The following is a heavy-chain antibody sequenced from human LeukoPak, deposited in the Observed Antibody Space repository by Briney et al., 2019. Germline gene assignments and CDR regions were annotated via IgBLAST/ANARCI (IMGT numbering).Heavy chain of an antibody. Sequence: PSETLSLTCAVYGGSFSGYYWSWIRQPPGKGLEWIGEINHSGSTNYNPSLKSRVTISVDTSKNQFSLKLSSVTAADTAVYYCARQYYSNYGDPGYYFDYWGQGTLVTVSS. J-gene: IGHJ4*02. CDR1: GGSFSGYY. D-gene: IGHD4-11*01. CDR2: INHSGST. CDR3: ARQYYSNYGDPGYYFDY. V-gene: IGHV4-34*01.